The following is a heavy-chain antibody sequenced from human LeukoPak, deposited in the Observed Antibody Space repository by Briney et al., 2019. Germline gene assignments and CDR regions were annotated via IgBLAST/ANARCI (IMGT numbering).Heavy chain of an antibody. Sequence: ASVKVSCKASGYTFTSYYMHWVRQAPGQALEWMGIIDPSGGSTSYAQKFQGRVTMTRDTSTSTVYMELSSLRSEDTAVYYCARGPDYYDSSGYYPDYWGQGTLVTVSS. CDR3: ARGPDYYDSSGYYPDY. J-gene: IGHJ4*02. CDR2: IDPSGGST. CDR1: GYTFTSYY. D-gene: IGHD3-22*01. V-gene: IGHV1-46*01.